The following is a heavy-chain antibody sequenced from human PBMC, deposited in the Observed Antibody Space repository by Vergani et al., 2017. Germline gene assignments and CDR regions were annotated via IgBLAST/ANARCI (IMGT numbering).Heavy chain of an antibody. Sequence: QVQLVQSGAEVKKPGASVKVSCKASGYTFTSYYMHWVRQAPGQGLEWMGIINPSGGSTSYAQKFQGRFTMTRDTSTSTVYMELSSLGSEDTAVYYCASEAPTVDYYDSSGYLGYWGQGTLVTVSS. CDR2: INPSGGST. CDR3: ASEAPTVDYYDSSGYLGY. D-gene: IGHD3-22*01. CDR1: GYTFTSYY. V-gene: IGHV1-46*03. J-gene: IGHJ4*02.